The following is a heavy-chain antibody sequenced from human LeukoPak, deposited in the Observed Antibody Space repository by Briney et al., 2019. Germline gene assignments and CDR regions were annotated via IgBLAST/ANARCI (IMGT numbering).Heavy chain of an antibody. D-gene: IGHD3-16*02. J-gene: IGHJ4*02. V-gene: IGHV4-59*01. CDR3: ARGTFGGVISN. CDR1: GDSISSDY. Sequence: SETLSLTCTVSGDSISSDYWNWIRQPPGKGLEWIGYIYYSGSTNYNPSLKSRVTILVDTSKNQFSLNLRSVTAADTAVYYCARGTFGGVISNWGQGTLVTVSS. CDR2: IYYSGST.